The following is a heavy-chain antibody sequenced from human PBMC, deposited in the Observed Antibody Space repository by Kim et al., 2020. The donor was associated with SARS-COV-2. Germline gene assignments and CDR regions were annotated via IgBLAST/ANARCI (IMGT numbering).Heavy chain of an antibody. D-gene: IGHD1-26*01. Sequence: GGSLRLSCAASGFTFSSYWMHWVRQAPGKGLVWVSRINSDGSSTTYTDSVKGRFTISRDNAKNTLYLQMNSLRAEDTAVYYCARGSSGSYPRAFDIWGQGTMVTVSS. CDR2: INSDGSST. CDR3: ARGSSGSYPRAFDI. V-gene: IGHV3-74*01. J-gene: IGHJ3*02. CDR1: GFTFSSYW.